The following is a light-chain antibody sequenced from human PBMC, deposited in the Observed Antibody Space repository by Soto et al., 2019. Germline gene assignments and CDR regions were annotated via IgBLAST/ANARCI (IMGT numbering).Light chain of an antibody. V-gene: IGKV3D-20*02. CDR2: GAS. Sequence: EIVLTQSPGTLALSPGEGATLSCRASQSVSSSYIAWYQQRPGQTPSLLIYGASTRATGIPDRFSGSGSGTDFTLTISSLEPEDLAVYYCQQRSNWPRTFGQGTKVDIK. J-gene: IGKJ1*01. CDR1: QSVSSSY. CDR3: QQRSNWPRT.